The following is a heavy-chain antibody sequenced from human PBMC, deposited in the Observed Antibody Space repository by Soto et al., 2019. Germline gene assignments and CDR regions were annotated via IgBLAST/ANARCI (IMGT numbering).Heavy chain of an antibody. CDR2: IIPIFGTT. CDR3: VRDDPGHCSGGSCKYYSGMDV. CDR1: GGTFSTCA. Sequence: SVKVSCKASGGTFSTCAINWVRQAPGQGLECLGGIIPIFGTTNYAQKFQGRVTITADESTSTAYMELSSLTSEDTAVYYCVRDDPGHCSGGSCKYYSGMDVWGQGTTVTVS. J-gene: IGHJ6*02. D-gene: IGHD2-15*01. V-gene: IGHV1-69*13.